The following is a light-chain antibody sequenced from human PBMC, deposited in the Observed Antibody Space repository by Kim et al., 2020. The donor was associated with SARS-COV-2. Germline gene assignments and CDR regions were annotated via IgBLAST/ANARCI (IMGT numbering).Light chain of an antibody. CDR1: SLRSYY. J-gene: IGLJ3*02. Sequence: GQTARITGQGDSLRSYYGVWYQQKPGQAPVLVIYGKNNRPSGIPDRFSGSSSGNTASLTITGAQAEDEADYYCNSRDSSGNHLWVFGGGTKLTVL. CDR3: NSRDSSGNHLWV. V-gene: IGLV3-19*01. CDR2: GKN.